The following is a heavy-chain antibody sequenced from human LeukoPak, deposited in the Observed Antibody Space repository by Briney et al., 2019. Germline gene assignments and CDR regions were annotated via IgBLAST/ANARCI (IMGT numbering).Heavy chain of an antibody. J-gene: IGHJ3*02. CDR2: MNPNSGNT. Sequence: GASVKVSCKASGYTFTSYDINWVRQATGQGLEWMGWMNPNSGNTGYAQKFQGRVTITRNTSISTAYMELSSLRSEDTAVYYCARVVGTRWLVRRKYDAFDIWGQGTMVTVSS. CDR3: ARVVGTRWLVRRKYDAFDI. CDR1: GYTFTSYD. D-gene: IGHD6-19*01. V-gene: IGHV1-8*03.